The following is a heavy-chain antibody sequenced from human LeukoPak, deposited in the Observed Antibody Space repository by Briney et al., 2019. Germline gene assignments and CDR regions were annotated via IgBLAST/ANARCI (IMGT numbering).Heavy chain of an antibody. Sequence: GGSLRLSCVASGFTLSSYWMSWVRQAPGKGLEWVANIKQDGSEKYYVDSVKGRFTISRDHAKNSLYLQMNSLRAEDTAVYHCATYCGGDCYSPHDAFDIWGRGTMVTVSS. J-gene: IGHJ3*02. V-gene: IGHV3-7*05. CDR3: ATYCGGDCYSPHDAFDI. CDR1: GFTLSSYW. D-gene: IGHD2-21*02. CDR2: IKQDGSEK.